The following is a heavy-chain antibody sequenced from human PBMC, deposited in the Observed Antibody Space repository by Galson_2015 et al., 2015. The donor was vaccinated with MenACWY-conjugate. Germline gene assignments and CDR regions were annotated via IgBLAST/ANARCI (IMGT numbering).Heavy chain of an antibody. J-gene: IGHJ4*02. V-gene: IGHV4-39*01. CDR1: GGSISSSSYY. D-gene: IGHD6-13*01. CDR3: ARHGAAAGTPFDY. Sequence: SETLSLTCTVSGGSISSSSYYWGWLRQPPGKGLEWIGSIYYSGSTYYNPSLKSRVTISVDTSKNQFSLKLSSVTAADTAVYYCARHGAAAGTPFDYWGQGTLVTVSS. CDR2: IYYSGST.